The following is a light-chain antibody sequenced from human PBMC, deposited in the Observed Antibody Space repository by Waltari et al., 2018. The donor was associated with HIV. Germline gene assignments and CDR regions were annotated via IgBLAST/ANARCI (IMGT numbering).Light chain of an antibody. Sequence: EIVMTQSPATLSVSPGARASLSCRASQSVGTNLAWYQKKPGQAPRLLIYGASTRATGIPGRFSGSGSGTEFTLTISSLQSEDFALYYCQQYNNWPPGATFGGGTKVEIK. CDR2: GAS. CDR3: QQYNNWPPGAT. CDR1: QSVGTN. V-gene: IGKV3-15*01. J-gene: IGKJ4*01.